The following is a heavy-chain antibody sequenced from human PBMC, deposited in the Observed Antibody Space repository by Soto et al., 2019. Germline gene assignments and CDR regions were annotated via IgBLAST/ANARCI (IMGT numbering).Heavy chain of an antibody. CDR2: ISYDGSNK. J-gene: IGHJ3*02. CDR3: AKDLVGQWLVGAFDI. CDR1: GFTFSSYG. D-gene: IGHD6-19*01. Sequence: QVQLVESGGGVVQPWRSLRLSCAASGFTFSSYGMHWVRQAPGKGLEWVAVISYDGSNKYYADSVKGRFTISRDNSKNTLYLQMNSLRAEDTAVYYCAKDLVGQWLVGAFDIWGQGTMVTVSS. V-gene: IGHV3-30*18.